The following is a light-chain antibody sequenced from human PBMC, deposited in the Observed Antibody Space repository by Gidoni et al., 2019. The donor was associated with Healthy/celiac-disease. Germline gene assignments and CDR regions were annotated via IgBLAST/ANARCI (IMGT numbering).Light chain of an antibody. V-gene: IGKV3-20*01. CDR1: QSVSSSY. CDR3: QQDGSSPWT. CDR2: GAS. Sequence: DIALTQSPGTLSLSPGERATLSCRASQSVSSSYLAWYQQKPGQAPRLLIYGASSRATGIPDRFSGSGSGTDVTLTISRLEPEDFAVYYCQQDGSSPWTFGQGTKVEIK. J-gene: IGKJ1*01.